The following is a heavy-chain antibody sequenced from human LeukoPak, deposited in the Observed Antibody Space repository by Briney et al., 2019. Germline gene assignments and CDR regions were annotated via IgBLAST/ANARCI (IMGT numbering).Heavy chain of an antibody. Sequence: PGGSLRLSCAASGFTVSSNYMSWVRQAPGKGLEWVSVIYSGGSRYYADSVKGRFTISRDNAKNSLYLQMNSLRAEDTAVYYCARDVIDCSSTSCYLDWFDPWGQGTLVTVSS. V-gene: IGHV3-66*01. CDR1: GFTVSSNY. CDR2: IYSGGSR. D-gene: IGHD2-2*01. J-gene: IGHJ5*02. CDR3: ARDVIDCSSTSCYLDWFDP.